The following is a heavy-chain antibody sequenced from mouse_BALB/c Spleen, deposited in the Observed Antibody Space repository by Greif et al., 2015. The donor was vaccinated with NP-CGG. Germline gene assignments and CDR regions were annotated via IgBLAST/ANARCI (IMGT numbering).Heavy chain of an antibody. CDR3: ARNEDGSSYNYVMDY. Sequence: QVQLKQSGPGLVQPSQSLSITCTVSGFSLTSYGVHWVRQSPGKGLEWLGVIWSGGSTDYNAAFISRLSISKDNSKSXVFFKMNSLQANDTAIYYCARNEDGSSYNYVMDYWGQGTSVTVSS. CDR2: IWSGGST. J-gene: IGHJ4*01. CDR1: GFSLTSYG. D-gene: IGHD1-1*01. V-gene: IGHV2-2*02.